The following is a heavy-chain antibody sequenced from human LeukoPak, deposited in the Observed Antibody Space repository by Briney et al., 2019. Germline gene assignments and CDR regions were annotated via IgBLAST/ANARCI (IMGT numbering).Heavy chain of an antibody. J-gene: IGHJ4*02. D-gene: IGHD2-21*02. V-gene: IGHV3-23*01. CDR1: GFTFSSYA. Sequence: GGSLTLSCAASGFTFSSYAMSWVRQAPGKGLEWVSALSGSGGRTYYADSVKGRFTISRDNSKNTLYLQMNSLRAEDTAVYYCAKGRPEHNVVVTAVPGYFDYWGQGTLVTVSS. CDR2: LSGSGGRT. CDR3: AKGRPEHNVVVTAVPGYFDY.